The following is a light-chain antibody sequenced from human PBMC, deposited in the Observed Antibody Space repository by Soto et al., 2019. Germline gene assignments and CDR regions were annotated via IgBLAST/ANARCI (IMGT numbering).Light chain of an antibody. J-gene: IGKJ2*01. V-gene: IGKV3-20*01. CDR1: QSVRSSY. Sequence: EIVLTQSPGTLSLSPGERATLSCRASQSVRSSYLAWYQQKPGQAPRLLIYGASSRATGIPDRFSGSGSGTDFTLTISRLEPEDFAVYYCQQYGRSPGYTFGQGTKLEI. CDR2: GAS. CDR3: QQYGRSPGYT.